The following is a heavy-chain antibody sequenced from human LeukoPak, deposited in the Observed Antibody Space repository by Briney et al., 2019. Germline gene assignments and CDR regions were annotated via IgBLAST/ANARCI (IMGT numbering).Heavy chain of an antibody. CDR1: GFIFSSYG. CDR2: IRYDGSNK. J-gene: IGHJ4*02. D-gene: IGHD6-13*01. Sequence: GGSLRLSCAASGFIFSSYGMHWVRQAPGNGLEWVAFIRYDGSNKYYADSVKDRFTISRDNSKNTLYLQVNSLRAEDTAVYYCAKDRTSEGIAAAAVDYWGQGTLVTVSS. CDR3: AKDRTSEGIAAAAVDY. V-gene: IGHV3-30*02.